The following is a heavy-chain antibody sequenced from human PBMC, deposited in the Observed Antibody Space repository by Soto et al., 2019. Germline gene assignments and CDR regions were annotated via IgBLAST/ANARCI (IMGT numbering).Heavy chain of an antibody. V-gene: IGHV1-2*04. CDR2: INPNSGGT. CDR3: ARAGQSAYYDFWSGYDSPWFDP. J-gene: IGHJ5*02. Sequence: ASVKVSCKASGYTFTCYYMHWVRQAPGQGLEWMGWINPNSGGTNYAQKFQGWVTMTRDTSISTAYMELSRLRSDDTAVYYCARAGQSAYYDFWSGYDSPWFDPWGQGTLVTVSS. D-gene: IGHD3-3*01. CDR1: GYTFTCYY.